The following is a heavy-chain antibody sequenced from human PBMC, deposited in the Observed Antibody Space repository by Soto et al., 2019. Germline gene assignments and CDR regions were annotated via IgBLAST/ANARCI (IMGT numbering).Heavy chain of an antibody. J-gene: IGHJ4*02. CDR3: ARDTNGLHY. Sequence: GGSLRFSCAASGFTFSNYWMHWVRQAPGKGLVWVSRISTDGSITDYADSVKGRFTVSRDNAKNTLYLQMNSLRVDDTAVYYCARDTNGLHYWGQGTLVTVSS. CDR1: GFTFSNYW. CDR2: ISTDGSIT. D-gene: IGHD2-8*01. V-gene: IGHV3-74*01.